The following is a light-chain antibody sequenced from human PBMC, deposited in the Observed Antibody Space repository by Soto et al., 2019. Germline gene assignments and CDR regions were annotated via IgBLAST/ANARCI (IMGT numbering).Light chain of an antibody. Sequence: QAVVTQPPSASGSPGQSVTISCAGTSSDVGAYNYVSWYQQHPGKAPKLLISDVSYRPSGVPDRFSGSKSGNTASLTVSGLQAEDEADYYCSAYAGSSNFYVFGTGTKLTVL. CDR1: SSDVGAYNY. CDR2: DVS. CDR3: SAYAGSSNFYV. J-gene: IGLJ1*01. V-gene: IGLV2-8*01.